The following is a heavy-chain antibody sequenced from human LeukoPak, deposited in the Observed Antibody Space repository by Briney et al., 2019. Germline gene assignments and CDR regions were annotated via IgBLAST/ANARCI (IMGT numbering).Heavy chain of an antibody. CDR3: ARADASRWFDY. J-gene: IGHJ5*01. CDR1: GYTFTGYY. Sequence: ASVKVSCKASGYTFTGYYMHWVRQAPGQGLEWLGWINANSGDTGYAQKVQGRVTMTRDTSVSTAYMELSRLRSDDTAVYFCARADASRWFDYWGQGDLVTVSS. CDR2: INANSGDT. V-gene: IGHV1-2*02. D-gene: IGHD2-2*01.